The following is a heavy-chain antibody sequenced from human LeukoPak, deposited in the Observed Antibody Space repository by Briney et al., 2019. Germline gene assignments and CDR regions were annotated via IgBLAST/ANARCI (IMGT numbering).Heavy chain of an antibody. CDR2: ISYDGSNK. CDR3: ARDRTTVTINWFDP. Sequence: GGSLRLSCAASGFTFSSYAMHWVRQAPGKGLEWVAVISYDGSNKYYADSVKGRFTISRDNSKNTLYLQMNSLRAEDTAVYYCARDRTTVTINWFDPWGQGTLVTVSS. CDR1: GFTFSSYA. D-gene: IGHD4-17*01. J-gene: IGHJ5*02. V-gene: IGHV3-30-3*01.